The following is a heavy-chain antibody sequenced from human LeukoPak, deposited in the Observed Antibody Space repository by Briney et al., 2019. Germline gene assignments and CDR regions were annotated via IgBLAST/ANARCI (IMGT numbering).Heavy chain of an antibody. V-gene: IGHV3-11*04. CDR2: ISSSGSTI. D-gene: IGHD1-26*01. Sequence: EGSLRLSCAASGFTFSDYYMSWIRQAPGKGLEWVSYISSSGSTIYYADSVKGRFTISRDNAKNSLFLQLNSLRAEDTAVYYCARDPYSGTYSDYYYYMNVWGKGTTVTVSS. CDR3: ARDPYSGTYSDYYYYMNV. CDR1: GFTFSDYY. J-gene: IGHJ6*03.